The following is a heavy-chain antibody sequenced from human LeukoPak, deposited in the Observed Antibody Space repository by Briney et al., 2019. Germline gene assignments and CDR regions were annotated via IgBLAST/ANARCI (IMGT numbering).Heavy chain of an antibody. J-gene: IGHJ5*02. Sequence: PGGSLRLSCAASGFIFNNYGLIWVCQAPGKGLEWVSAISNDGGGTNCADFVKGRFTISRDNSKNTLFLQMNSLRAEDTALYYCAKGSSGYFVDLWGQGTLVTVSS. D-gene: IGHD3-22*01. V-gene: IGHV3-23*01. CDR1: GFIFNNYG. CDR3: AKGSSGYFVDL. CDR2: ISNDGGGT.